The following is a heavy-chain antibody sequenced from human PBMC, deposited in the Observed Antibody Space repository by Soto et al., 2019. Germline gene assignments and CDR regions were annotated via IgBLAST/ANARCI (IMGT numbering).Heavy chain of an antibody. J-gene: IGHJ4*02. D-gene: IGHD1-7*01. V-gene: IGHV3-74*01. CDR3: ARDLGNYDRYYFDV. CDR2: LNTDGSRI. CDR1: GFIFSRYW. Sequence: HPGGSLRLSCAASGFIFSRYWMYWVRQAPGEGLVWVSRLNTDGSRITYADSVKGRFTISRDNAKNTLYLQMNSLRAEDTAVYYCARDLGNYDRYYFDVWGQGTLVTVSS.